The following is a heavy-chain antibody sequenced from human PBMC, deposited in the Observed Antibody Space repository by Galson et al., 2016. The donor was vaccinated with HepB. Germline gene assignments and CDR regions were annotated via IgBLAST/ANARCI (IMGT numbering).Heavy chain of an antibody. Sequence: SLRLSCAASGFPFSAYYMSWIRQAPGKGLEWVSYISGVGDTQFYADSVKGRFTISRDNATNSLYLQMNSLRVEDTAVYYCATPMTYYNMGVWGQGTTVTVSS. V-gene: IGHV3-11*01. CDR1: GFPFSAYY. CDR3: ATPMTYYNMGV. CDR2: ISGVGDTQ. J-gene: IGHJ6*02.